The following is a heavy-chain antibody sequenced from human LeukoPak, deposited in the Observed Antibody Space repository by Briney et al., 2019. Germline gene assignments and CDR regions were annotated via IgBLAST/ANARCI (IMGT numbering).Heavy chain of an antibody. D-gene: IGHD5-24*01. Sequence: ASVKVSCKASGYTFTKHGISWVRQAPGQGLEWMGWISAYNGNTNYAQKLQGRVTMTTDTSTSTAYMELRSLRSDDTAVYYCARFRSRDGYPAGFDYWGQGTLVTVSS. CDR1: GYTFTKHG. CDR3: ARFRSRDGYPAGFDY. CDR2: ISAYNGNT. J-gene: IGHJ4*02. V-gene: IGHV1-18*01.